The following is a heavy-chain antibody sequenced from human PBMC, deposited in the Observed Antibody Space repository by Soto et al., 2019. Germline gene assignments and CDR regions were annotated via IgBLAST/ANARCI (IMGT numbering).Heavy chain of an antibody. D-gene: IGHD1-1*01. V-gene: IGHV4-31*03. CDR3: ARGSWDDVSGHYYMDV. Sequence: SETLSLTCTVSGGSISSGGYYWSWIRQHPGKGLEWIGYIYYSGSTYYNPSLKSRVTISVDTSKNQFSLKLSSVTAADTAVYYCARGSWDDVSGHYYMDVWDKGTTVTVSS. CDR1: GGSISSGGYY. J-gene: IGHJ6*03. CDR2: IYYSGST.